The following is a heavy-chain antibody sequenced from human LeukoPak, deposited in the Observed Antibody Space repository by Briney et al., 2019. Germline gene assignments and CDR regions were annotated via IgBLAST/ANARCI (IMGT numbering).Heavy chain of an antibody. CDR3: AKIVVTDSAEYFQH. J-gene: IGHJ1*01. D-gene: IGHD2-21*01. CDR2: ITGSGGST. V-gene: IGHV3-23*01. CDR1: GISFSDSA. Sequence: GGSLRLSCVASGISFSDSALSWVRQPPGKGLQWVSSITGSGGSTHYADSVKGRFTISRDNSKNTLYLQMNSLRAEDTAVYYCAKIVVTDSAEYFQHWGQGTLVTVSS.